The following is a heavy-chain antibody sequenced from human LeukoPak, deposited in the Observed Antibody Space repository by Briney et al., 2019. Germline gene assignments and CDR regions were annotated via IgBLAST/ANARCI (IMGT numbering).Heavy chain of an antibody. Sequence: SETLSLICTVSGGSIRSYYWSWIRQPAGKGLEWIGRIYTSGSTNYNPSLKSRVTMSVDTSKNQFSLKLSPVTAADTAVYYCARDFKRKEWFGDGNWFDPWGQGTLVTVSS. CDR1: GGSIRSYY. CDR2: IYTSGST. CDR3: ARDFKRKEWFGDGNWFDP. D-gene: IGHD3-10*01. J-gene: IGHJ5*02. V-gene: IGHV4-4*07.